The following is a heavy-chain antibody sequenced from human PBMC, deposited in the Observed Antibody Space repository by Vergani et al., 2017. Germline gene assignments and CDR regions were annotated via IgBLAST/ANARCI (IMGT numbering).Heavy chain of an antibody. D-gene: IGHD3-10*01. Sequence: EVQLVQSGAEVKKPGESLKISCKGSGYSFTSYWIGWVRQMPGKGLEWMWIIYPGDSDTRYSPSFQGQVTISADKSISAAYLQWSSLKASDTAMYYCASSTAGSSYYYYGMDVWGQGTTVTVSS. CDR2: IYPGDSDT. CDR3: ASSTAGSSYYYYGMDV. CDR1: GYSFTSYW. V-gene: IGHV5-51*01. J-gene: IGHJ6*02.